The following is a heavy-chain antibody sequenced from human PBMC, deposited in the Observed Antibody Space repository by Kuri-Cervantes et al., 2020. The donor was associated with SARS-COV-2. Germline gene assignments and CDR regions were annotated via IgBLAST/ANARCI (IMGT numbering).Heavy chain of an antibody. V-gene: IGHV3-23*01. CDR3: ARSTWGSRHYYGMDV. CDR1: GCTISSYA. CDR2: IGGSGGST. J-gene: IGHJ6*02. D-gene: IGHD7-27*01. Sequence: GEFLKISWAASGCTISSYAMSWVRQSPGKGLEWVSAIGGSGGSTYYADSVKGRFTISRDNSKNTLYLQMNSLRAEDTGVYYCARSTWGSRHYYGMDVWGQGTTVTASS.